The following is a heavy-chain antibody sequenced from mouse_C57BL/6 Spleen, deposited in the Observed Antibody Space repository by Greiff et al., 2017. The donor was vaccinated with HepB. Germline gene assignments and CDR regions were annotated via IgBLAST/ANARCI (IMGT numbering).Heavy chain of an antibody. V-gene: IGHV2-6-1*01. CDR2: IWSDGST. CDR1: GFSLTSYG. D-gene: IGHD4-1*01. CDR3: ARHLTGTGAMDY. Sequence: VKLMESGPGLVAPSQSLSITCTVSGFSLTSYGVHWVRQPPGKGLEWLVVIWSDGSTTYNSALKSRLSISKDNSKSQVFLKMNSLQTDDTAMYYCARHLTGTGAMDYWGQGTSVTVSS. J-gene: IGHJ4*01.